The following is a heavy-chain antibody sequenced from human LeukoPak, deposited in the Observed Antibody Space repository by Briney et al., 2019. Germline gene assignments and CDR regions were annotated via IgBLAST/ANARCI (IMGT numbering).Heavy chain of an antibody. D-gene: IGHD4-17*01. CDR2: ISYDGSNK. Sequence: GGSLRLSCAASGFTFSSYAMHWVRQAPGKGLEWVAVISYDGSNKYYADSVKGRFTISRDNSKNTLYLQMNSLRAEDTAVYYCARGDYGGNHYYFDYWGQGTLVTVSS. J-gene: IGHJ4*02. CDR3: ARGDYGGNHYYFDY. CDR1: GFTFSSYA. V-gene: IGHV3-30-3*01.